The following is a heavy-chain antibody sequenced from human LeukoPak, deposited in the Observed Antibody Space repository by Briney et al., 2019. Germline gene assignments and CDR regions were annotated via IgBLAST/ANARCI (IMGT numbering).Heavy chain of an antibody. CDR2: ISNDGITI. J-gene: IGHJ4*02. Sequence: PGGSLRLSCAASGFTFSAHYMSWIRQAPGKGLEWVSYISNDGITINYADSVKGRFTVSRDNAKNSLYLQMNSLRVEDAAVYYCVRTALFFDYWGQGTLSPSPQ. CDR1: GFTFSAHY. V-gene: IGHV3-11*04. CDR3: VRTALFFDY.